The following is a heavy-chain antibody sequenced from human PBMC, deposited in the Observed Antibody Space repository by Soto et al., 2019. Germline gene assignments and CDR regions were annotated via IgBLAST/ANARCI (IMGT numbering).Heavy chain of an antibody. CDR1: GFTFSSYS. CDR2: MSSSSSYI. D-gene: IGHD3-3*01. Sequence: EVQLVESGGGLVKPGGSLRLSCAASGFTFSSYSMNWVRQAPGKGLEWVSSMSSSSSYIYYADSVKGRFTISRDNAKNSLYLQMNSLRAEDTAGYYCARDSLKIFGVRGGWFHPWGQGTLVTVSS. V-gene: IGHV3-21*01. J-gene: IGHJ5*02. CDR3: ARDSLKIFGVRGGWFHP.